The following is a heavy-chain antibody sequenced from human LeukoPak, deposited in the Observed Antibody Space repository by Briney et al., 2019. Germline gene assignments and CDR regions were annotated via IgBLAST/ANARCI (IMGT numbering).Heavy chain of an antibody. D-gene: IGHD3-9*01. CDR1: GYTLTELS. J-gene: IGHJ4*02. V-gene: IGHV1-24*01. Sequence: GASVKVSCKVSGYTLTELSMHWVRQAPGKGLEWMGGFDPEDGETIYAQKFQGRVTMTEDTSTDTAYMELSSLRSEDTAAYYCATELRYFDWLSPIDYWGQGTLVTVSS. CDR2: FDPEDGET. CDR3: ATELRYFDWLSPIDY.